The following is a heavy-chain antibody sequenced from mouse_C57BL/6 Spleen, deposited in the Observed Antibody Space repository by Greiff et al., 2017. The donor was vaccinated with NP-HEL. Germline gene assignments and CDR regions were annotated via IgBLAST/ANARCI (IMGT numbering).Heavy chain of an antibody. Sequence: DVKLVESGGGLVKPGGSLKLSCAASGFTFSSYAMSWVRQTPEKRLEWVATISDGGSYTYYPDNVKGRFTISRDNAKNNLYLQMSHLKSEDTAMYYCARAPDGNHDYWGQGTTLTVSS. V-gene: IGHV5-4*03. CDR2: ISDGGSYT. CDR3: ARAPDGNHDY. CDR1: GFTFSSYA. D-gene: IGHD2-1*01. J-gene: IGHJ2*01.